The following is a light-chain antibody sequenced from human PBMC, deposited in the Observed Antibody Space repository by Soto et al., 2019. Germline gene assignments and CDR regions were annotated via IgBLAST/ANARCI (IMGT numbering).Light chain of an antibody. CDR2: DVS. V-gene: IGLV2-14*01. Sequence: QSALTQPASVSGSPGQSITISCTGTSSDVGGYNYVSWYQQHPGKARKLMIYDVSNRPSGVSNRFSGSKSGNTASLAISGLQAEDEDDYYCSSYTSSSTPLVFGGGTKLTVL. CDR3: SSYTSSSTPLV. CDR1: SSDVGGYNY. J-gene: IGLJ3*02.